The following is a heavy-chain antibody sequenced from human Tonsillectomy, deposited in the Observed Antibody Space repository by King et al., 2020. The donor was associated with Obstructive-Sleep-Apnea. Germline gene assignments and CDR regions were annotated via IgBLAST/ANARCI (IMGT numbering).Heavy chain of an antibody. Sequence: TLKESGPTLVKPTQTLTLTCTFSGFSLSTSGVGVGWIRQPPGKALEWLALIYWDDDKRYSPSLKSRLTITKDTSKNQVVLTMTNMDPVDTATYYCAPSVQQQLATNWFDPWGQGTLVTVSS. J-gene: IGHJ5*02. D-gene: IGHD6-13*01. CDR2: IYWDDDK. CDR1: GFSLSTSGVG. V-gene: IGHV2-5*02. CDR3: APSVQQQLATNWFDP.